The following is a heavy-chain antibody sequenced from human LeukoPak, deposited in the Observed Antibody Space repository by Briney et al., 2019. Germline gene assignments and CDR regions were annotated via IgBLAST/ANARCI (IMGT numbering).Heavy chain of an antibody. CDR1: GYTFNSYN. Sequence: ASVKVSCKASGYTFNSYNINWVREATGQGLEWMGWMNPNSGNTGYAQKFQGRVIMTRNTSISTAYMELSSLRSEDAAVYYCARGMGNGSYSAAYYFDYWGQGTLVTVSS. CDR2: MNPNSGNT. CDR3: ARGMGNGSYSAAYYFDY. V-gene: IGHV1-8*01. D-gene: IGHD3-22*01. J-gene: IGHJ4*02.